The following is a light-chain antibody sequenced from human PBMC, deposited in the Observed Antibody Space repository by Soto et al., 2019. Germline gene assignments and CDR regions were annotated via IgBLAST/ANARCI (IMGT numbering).Light chain of an antibody. CDR1: SSDVGGYNW. Sequence: QSALTQPASVSGSPGQSITLSCTGTSSDVGGYNWVSWYQQLPDRAPKLLISEVSIRPSGVSGRFTGSKSGNTASLTISGLLAEDGGDYFCASYTSRATYVFGTGTKLTVL. CDR3: ASYTSRATYV. CDR2: EVS. J-gene: IGLJ1*01. V-gene: IGLV2-14*01.